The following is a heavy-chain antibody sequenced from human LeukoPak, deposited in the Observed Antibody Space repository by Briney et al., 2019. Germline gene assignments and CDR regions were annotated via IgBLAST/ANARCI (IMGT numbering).Heavy chain of an antibody. V-gene: IGHV5-51*01. D-gene: IGHD6-19*01. Sequence: GESLKISWKGSGYSFASYWIGWVRQMPGKGLEWMGIIHLGDSDTRYSPSFQGQVTISADKSISTAYLQWSSLKASDTAMYYCARSSGSGWYEYWGQGPLVTVSS. CDR3: ARSSGSGWYEY. CDR1: GYSFASYW. CDR2: IHLGDSDT. J-gene: IGHJ4*02.